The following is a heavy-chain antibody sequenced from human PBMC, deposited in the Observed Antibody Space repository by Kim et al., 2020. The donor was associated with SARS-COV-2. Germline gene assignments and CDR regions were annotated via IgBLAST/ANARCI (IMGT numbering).Heavy chain of an antibody. V-gene: IGHV1-18*04. CDR3: ARSMAEDYYGSGRPYYGMDV. D-gene: IGHD3-10*01. CDR1: GYTFTSYG. Sequence: ASVKVSCKASGYTFTSYGISWVRQAPGQGLEWMGWISAYNGNTNYAQKLQGRVTMTTDTSTSTAYMELRSLRSDDTAVYYCARSMAEDYYGSGRPYYGMDVWGQGTTVTVSS. J-gene: IGHJ6*02. CDR2: ISAYNGNT.